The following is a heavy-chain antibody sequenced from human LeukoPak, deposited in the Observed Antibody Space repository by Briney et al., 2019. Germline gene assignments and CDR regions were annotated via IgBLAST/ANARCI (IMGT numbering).Heavy chain of an antibody. D-gene: IGHD6-13*01. Sequence: GASVTVSCTASGYTFTSYGISWVRQAPGQGLEWMGWISAYNGNTNYAQKLQGRVTMTTDTSTSTAYMELRSLRSDDTAVYYCARRIAAAGRRNAFDIWGQGTMVTVSS. J-gene: IGHJ3*02. CDR1: GYTFTSYG. V-gene: IGHV1-18*01. CDR3: ARRIAAAGRRNAFDI. CDR2: ISAYNGNT.